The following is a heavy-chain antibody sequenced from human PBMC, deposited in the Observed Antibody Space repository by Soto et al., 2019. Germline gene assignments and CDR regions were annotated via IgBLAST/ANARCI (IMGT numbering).Heavy chain of an antibody. D-gene: IGHD4-4*01. J-gene: IGHJ6*02. Sequence: PGGSLRLSCAPAGFTFSSYGMHWVRQAPGKGLEWVAVIWYDGSNKYYADSVKGRFTISRDNSKNALYLQMNSLRAEDTAVYYCARDYTYYYYGMDVWGQGTTVTVSS. CDR3: ARDYTYYYYGMDV. V-gene: IGHV3-33*01. CDR1: GFTFSSYG. CDR2: IWYDGSNK.